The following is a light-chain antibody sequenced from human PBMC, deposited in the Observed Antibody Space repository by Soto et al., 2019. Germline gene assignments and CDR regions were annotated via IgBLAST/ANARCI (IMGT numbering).Light chain of an antibody. CDR2: LNGDGSH. CDR1: SGHNTYA. Sequence: QAVVTQSPSASASLGASVKLTCTLSSGHNTYAIAWHQQQPEKGPRHLMKLNGDGSHSKGDGIPDRFSGSSSGAERYLTISSLQSEDEADYYCQTWGSGIVVFGGGTKLTVL. V-gene: IGLV4-69*01. J-gene: IGLJ2*01. CDR3: QTWGSGIVV.